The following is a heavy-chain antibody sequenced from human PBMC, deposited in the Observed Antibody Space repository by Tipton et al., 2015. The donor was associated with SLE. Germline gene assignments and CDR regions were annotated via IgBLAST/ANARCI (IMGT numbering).Heavy chain of an antibody. Sequence: SLRLSCAASGFTFSSYWMHWVRQAPGKGLVWVSRINSDGSSTSYADSVKGRFTISRDNSKNTLYLQMNSLRADDTAVYYCAIYYYGMDVWGQGTTVTVSS. V-gene: IGHV3-74*01. CDR1: GFTFSSYW. J-gene: IGHJ6*02. CDR2: INSDGSST. CDR3: AIYYYGMDV.